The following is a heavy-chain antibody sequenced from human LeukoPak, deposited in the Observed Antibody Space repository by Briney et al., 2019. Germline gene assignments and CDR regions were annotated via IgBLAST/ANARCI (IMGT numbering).Heavy chain of an antibody. J-gene: IGHJ4*02. CDR3: ARGYYYDSSGYYYPGD. CDR2: IIPIFGTA. D-gene: IGHD3-22*01. V-gene: IGHV1-69*01. CDR1: GGTFSSYA. Sequence: GSSVKVSFKASGGTFSSYAIGWVRQAPGQGLEWMGGIIPIFGTANYAQKFQGRVTITADESTSTAYMELSSLRSEDTAVYYCARGYYYDSSGYYYPGDWGQGTLVTVSS.